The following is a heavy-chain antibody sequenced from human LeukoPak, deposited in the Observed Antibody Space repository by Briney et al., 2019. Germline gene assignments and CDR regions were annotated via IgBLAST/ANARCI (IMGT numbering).Heavy chain of an antibody. D-gene: IGHD3-10*01. V-gene: IGHV3-74*01. J-gene: IGHJ4*02. CDR2: IDTGATTT. Sequence: GGTLRLSFAASGFTFCSYGMSLVRQAPGKGLVGVSHIDTGATTTRYADSVKGRFTISRDNAKNTLYLQMNSLRAEDTAVYYCVRAGTSGPYDYWGQGTLVTVSS. CDR3: VRAGTSGPYDY. CDR1: GFTFCSYG.